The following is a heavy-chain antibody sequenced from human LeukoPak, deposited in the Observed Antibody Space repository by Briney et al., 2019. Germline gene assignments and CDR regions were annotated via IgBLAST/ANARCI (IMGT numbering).Heavy chain of an antibody. J-gene: IGHJ4*02. Sequence: GGSLRLSCAASGFTFSNAWMSCVRHAPGKGLEWVGRIKSKTYGGRTDYAAPVKGRFTISRDDSKNTLYPKMISLKTEDTAVYYCTARTVGYWGQGTLVTVSS. CDR1: GFTFSNAW. CDR2: IKSKTYGGRT. V-gene: IGHV3-15*01. CDR3: TARTVGY. D-gene: IGHD3/OR15-3a*01.